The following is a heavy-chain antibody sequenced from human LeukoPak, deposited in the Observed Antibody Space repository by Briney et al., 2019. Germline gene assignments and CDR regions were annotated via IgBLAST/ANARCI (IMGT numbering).Heavy chain of an antibody. CDR3: SRISCSGGSCYFDY. J-gene: IGHJ4*02. CDR2: IKSDGSYT. CDR1: GFTFSIYW. D-gene: IGHD2-15*01. Sequence: PGGSLRLSCAASGFTFSIYWMHWVRQAPGKGLVWVSRIKSDGSYTTYADSVKGRFTISRDNAKNTLYLQMNSLGAEDTAVYYCSRISCSGGSCYFDYWGQGTLVTVSS. V-gene: IGHV3-74*01.